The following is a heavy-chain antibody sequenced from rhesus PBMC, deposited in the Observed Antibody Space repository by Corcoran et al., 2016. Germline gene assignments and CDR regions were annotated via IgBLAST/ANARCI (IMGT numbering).Heavy chain of an antibody. J-gene: IGHJ5-1*01. Sequence: QVQLQESGPGLVKPSETLSLTCAVPGYSISRGYGWGWISHPPGKGLEWIGQIYGGSGSTYYNPSLKSRVTISIDTSKNQFSLKLSSVTAADTAVYYCARHRGGGFDVWGPGVLVTVSS. D-gene: IGHD2-39*01. CDR3: ARHRGGGFDV. CDR2: IYGGSGST. CDR1: GYSISRGYG. V-gene: IGHV4-127*01.